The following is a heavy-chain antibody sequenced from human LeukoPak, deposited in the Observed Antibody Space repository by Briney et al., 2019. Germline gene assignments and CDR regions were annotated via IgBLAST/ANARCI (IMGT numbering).Heavy chain of an antibody. CDR1: GGSISSGDYY. Sequence: PSETLSLTCTVSGGSISSGDYYWSWIRQPPGKGLEWIGYIYYSGSTYYNPSLKSRVTISVDTSKNQFSLKLSSVTAADTAVYYCARHGPYYDFWSGPYYFDYWGQGTLVTVSS. V-gene: IGHV4-30-4*01. J-gene: IGHJ4*02. CDR2: IYYSGST. CDR3: ARHGPYYDFWSGPYYFDY. D-gene: IGHD3-3*01.